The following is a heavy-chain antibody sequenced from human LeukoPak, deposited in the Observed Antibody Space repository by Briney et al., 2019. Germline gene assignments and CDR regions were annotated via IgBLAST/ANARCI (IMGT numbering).Heavy chain of an antibody. CDR2: IRYDGSNK. V-gene: IGHV3-30*02. J-gene: IGHJ6*03. D-gene: IGHD2-15*01. CDR1: GFTFSSYG. Sequence: QPGGSLRLSCAPSGFTFSSYGMHWVRQAPGKGLEWVAFIRYDGSNKYYADSLKGRFTISRDNSKNTLYLQMNSLRAEDTAVYYCAKDVGSRGYYYYYMDVWGKGTTVTVSS. CDR3: AKDVGSRGYYYYYMDV.